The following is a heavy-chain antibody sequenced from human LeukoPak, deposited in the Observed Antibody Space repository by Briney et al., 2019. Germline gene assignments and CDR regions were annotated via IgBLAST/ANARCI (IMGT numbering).Heavy chain of an antibody. CDR1: GESFSGYY. CDR3: ARGGCSSTSCYSLSYYFDY. Sequence: SETLSLTCAVYGESFSGYYWSWIRQPPGKGLEWIGEINHSGSTNYNPSLKSRVTISVDTSKNQFSLKLSSVTAADTAVYYCARGGCSSTSCYSLSYYFDYWGQGTLVTVSS. D-gene: IGHD2-2*02. V-gene: IGHV4-34*01. CDR2: INHSGST. J-gene: IGHJ4*02.